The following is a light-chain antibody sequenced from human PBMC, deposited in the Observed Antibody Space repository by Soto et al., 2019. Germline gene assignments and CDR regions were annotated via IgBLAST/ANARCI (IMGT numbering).Light chain of an antibody. CDR2: DAS. V-gene: IGKV1-5*01. J-gene: IGKJ5*01. Sequence: DIQMTQSPSTLPASVGDRVTITCRSSQSISSWLAWYQQKPGKAPKVLIFDASSLESGVPSRFSGSGSATEFTLTISRLQSEDFAVYYCQQYNNWPPGITFGQGKRREIK. CDR3: QQYNNWPPGIT. CDR1: QSISSW.